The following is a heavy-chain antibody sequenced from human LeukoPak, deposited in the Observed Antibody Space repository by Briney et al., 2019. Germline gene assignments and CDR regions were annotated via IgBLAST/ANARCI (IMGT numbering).Heavy chain of an antibody. V-gene: IGHV3-53*01. Sequence: GGSLRLSCAASGFTFSSNYMSWVRQAPGKGLECVSLIYSGVNTYYADSVKRRFTISRDNSKNTLHLQMKSLRAEDTAVYYCAGGGFDILSGSYDAFDVWGQGTMVTVSS. CDR1: GFTFSSNY. D-gene: IGHD3-9*01. J-gene: IGHJ3*01. CDR2: IYSGVNT. CDR3: AGGGFDILSGSYDAFDV.